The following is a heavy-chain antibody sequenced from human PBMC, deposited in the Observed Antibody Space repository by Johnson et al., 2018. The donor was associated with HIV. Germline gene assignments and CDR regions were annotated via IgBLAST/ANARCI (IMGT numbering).Heavy chain of an antibody. CDR3: ARYHYYDSRLNDAFDI. CDR2: IKEDGTEK. CDR1: GFIFGSCW. D-gene: IGHD3-22*01. Sequence: EVQLVESGGGLVEPGGSLRLSCIASGFIFGSCWMTWVRQAPGERLEWVANIKEDGTEKYYVDSVKGRFTISRDNSKNTLYLQMNSLRAEDTAVYYCARYHYYDSRLNDAFDIWGQGTMVTVSS. V-gene: IGHV3-7*02. J-gene: IGHJ3*02.